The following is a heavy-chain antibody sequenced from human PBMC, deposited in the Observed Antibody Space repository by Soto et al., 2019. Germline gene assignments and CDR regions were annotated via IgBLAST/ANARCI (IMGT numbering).Heavy chain of an antibody. CDR3: ARVRGLVGTFDY. CDR1: GYTFNNYV. CDR2: INSGNGNT. D-gene: IGHD2-2*01. V-gene: IGHV1-3*04. Sequence: ASVKVSCKASGYTFNNYVIHWVRQAPGQTLEWVGWINSGNGNTRHSQKFQGRVTISSDTSATTAYMELSSLTSEDTAVYFCARVRGLVGTFDYWGQGTLVTVSS. J-gene: IGHJ4*02.